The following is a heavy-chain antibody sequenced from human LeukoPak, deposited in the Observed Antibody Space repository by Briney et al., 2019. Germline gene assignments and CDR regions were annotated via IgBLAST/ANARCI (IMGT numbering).Heavy chain of an antibody. CDR1: GGTFISYA. V-gene: IGHV1-69*06. J-gene: IGHJ4*02. Sequence: AVLVSCKAFGGTFISYAISWVGQAPGREVVWLGGIIPIFGTANYEHTFQGGVTITADKSTSTAYLELISVRSEDTAVYSCARGVSTFDYWGRGALATVSS. CDR2: IIPIFGTA. CDR3: ARGVSTFDY.